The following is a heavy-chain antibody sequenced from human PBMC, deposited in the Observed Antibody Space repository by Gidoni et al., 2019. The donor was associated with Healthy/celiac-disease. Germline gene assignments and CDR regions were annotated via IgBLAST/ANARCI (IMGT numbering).Heavy chain of an antibody. CDR2: ISSSSSYT. CDR3: ARAADIVVVVAASKGNWYFDL. V-gene: IGHV3-11*06. J-gene: IGHJ2*01. Sequence: LEWVSYISSSSSYTNYADSVKGRFTISRDNAKNSLYLQMNSLRAEDTAVYYCARAADIVVVVAASKGNWYFDLWGRGTLVTVSS. D-gene: IGHD2-15*01.